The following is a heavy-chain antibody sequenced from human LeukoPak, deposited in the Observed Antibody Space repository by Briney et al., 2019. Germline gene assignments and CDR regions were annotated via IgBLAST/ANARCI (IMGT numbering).Heavy chain of an antibody. V-gene: IGHV4-39*01. Sequence: SETLSLTCTVSGGSISSSPYYWGWIRQPPGKGLEWIGSIYYSGSTYYNPSLKSRVTISVDTSKNHFSLKLSSVTAADTAVYFCARHVSPTYYFDYWGQGTLVTVSS. CDR2: IYYSGST. J-gene: IGHJ4*02. CDR3: ARHVSPTYYFDY. D-gene: IGHD5/OR15-5a*01. CDR1: GGSISSSPYY.